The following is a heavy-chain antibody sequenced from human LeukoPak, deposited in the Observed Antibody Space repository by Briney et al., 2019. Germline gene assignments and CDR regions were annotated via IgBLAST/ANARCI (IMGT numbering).Heavy chain of an antibody. D-gene: IGHD3-22*01. V-gene: IGHV4-59*12. CDR2: IYYSGST. CDR1: GGSISSYY. J-gene: IGHJ4*02. CDR3: ATSDSSGYYVDY. Sequence: SETLSLTCTVSGGSISSYYWSWIRQPPGKGLEWIGYIYYSGSTNYNPSLKSRITISVDTSKNQFSLKLNSVTAADTAVYYCATSDSSGYYVDYWGQGTLVTVSS.